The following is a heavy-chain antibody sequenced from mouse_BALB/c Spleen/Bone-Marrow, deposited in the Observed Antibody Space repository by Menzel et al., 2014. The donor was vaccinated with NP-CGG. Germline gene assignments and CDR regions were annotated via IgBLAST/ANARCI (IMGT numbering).Heavy chain of an antibody. J-gene: IGHJ2*01. CDR1: GYSITSGYS. V-gene: IGHV3-1*02. CDR2: IHYNGNT. CDR3: ARFYGSYSY. Sequence: EVQLQESGPDLVKPSQSLSLTCTVTGYSITSGYSWHWIRQFPENKLERLGYIHYNGNTDYNPSLRSRISITRDTSKNQFFLQLNSVTTEDTATYYCARFYGSYSYWGQGTTLTVSS. D-gene: IGHD1-1*02.